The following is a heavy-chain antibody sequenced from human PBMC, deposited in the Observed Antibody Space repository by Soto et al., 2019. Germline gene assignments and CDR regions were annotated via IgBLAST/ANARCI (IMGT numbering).Heavy chain of an antibody. Sequence: GGSLRLSCAASGFTVSSKYMSWVRQAPGKGLEWVSLIQSGGPTYYADSVKGRFTISRDTSENTLHLQMDSLRAEDTAVYYCAKASVITMVRGVINDWGQGTLVTVSS. CDR2: IQSGGPT. CDR3: AKASVITMVRGVIND. CDR1: GFTVSSKY. V-gene: IGHV3-66*01. J-gene: IGHJ4*02. D-gene: IGHD3-10*01.